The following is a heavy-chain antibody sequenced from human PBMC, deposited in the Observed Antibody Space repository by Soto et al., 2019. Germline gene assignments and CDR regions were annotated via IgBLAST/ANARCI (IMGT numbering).Heavy chain of an antibody. D-gene: IGHD2-21*01. CDR1: GGTFSNNF. CDR2: LIPVYGTP. J-gene: IGHJ4*02. V-gene: IGHV1-69*06. Sequence: QVHLVQSGAEVRKPGSSVRVSCKASGGTFSNNFIGWVRQAPGQGLEWMGGLIPVYGTPSYAQNSQGRVTISADRSTGTTYLELKNLTSEDTAIYYCARGPDGPLVVLVPFDHWGQGTPVTVSS. CDR3: ARGPDGPLVVLVPFDH.